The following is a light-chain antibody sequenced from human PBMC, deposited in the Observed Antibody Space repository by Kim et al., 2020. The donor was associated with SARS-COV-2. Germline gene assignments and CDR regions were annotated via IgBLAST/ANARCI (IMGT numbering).Light chain of an antibody. V-gene: IGKV3-15*01. Sequence: SASPGETVTLSCRATESVSTSLAWYQQRPGQAPTLLSYGASTRATGIPARFTGSGSGSQFTLTIRGLQSEDFAVYHCHQYHTWPYSFGRGTKLEI. CDR2: GAS. CDR1: ESVSTS. CDR3: HQYHTWPYS. J-gene: IGKJ2*03.